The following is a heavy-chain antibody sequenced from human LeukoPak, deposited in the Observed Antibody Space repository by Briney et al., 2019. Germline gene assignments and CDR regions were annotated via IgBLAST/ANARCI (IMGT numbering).Heavy chain of an antibody. J-gene: IGHJ5*02. CDR1: GGSISSSNW. V-gene: IGHV4-4*02. CDR2: IYHSGST. CDR3: ARHWVSFWSPGWFDP. D-gene: IGHD3-3*01. Sequence: PSETLSLTCAVSGGSISSSNWWSWVRQPPGKGLEWIGEIYHSGSTNYNPSLKSRVTISVDKSKNQFSLKLSSVTAADTAVYYCARHWVSFWSPGWFDPWGQGTLVTVSS.